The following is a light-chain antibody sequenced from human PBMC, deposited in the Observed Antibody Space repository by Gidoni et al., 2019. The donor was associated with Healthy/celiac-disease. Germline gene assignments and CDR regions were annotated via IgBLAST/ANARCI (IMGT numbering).Light chain of an antibody. V-gene: IGKV1-39*01. CDR1: QSISSY. Sequence: DIQMTQSPSSLSASVGDSGTITCRASQSISSYLNWYQQKPGEAPKLLIYAASSLQSGVPSRFSGSGSGTDVTLTISSRQPEDFATYYCQQRYSTPLTFGQGTKVEIK. CDR2: AAS. CDR3: QQRYSTPLT. J-gene: IGKJ1*01.